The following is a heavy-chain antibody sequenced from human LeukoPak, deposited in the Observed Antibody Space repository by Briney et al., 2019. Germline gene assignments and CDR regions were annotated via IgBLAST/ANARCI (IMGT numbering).Heavy chain of an antibody. Sequence: GGSLRLSCAASGFTFNRYAMHWVRQAPGKGLEWVAVISHDEIYKYYADSVKGRFTISRDNSKNTLFMQMNSLRAEDTAVYYCARPGRGYSYGRTLNYFDYWGQGTLVTVSS. D-gene: IGHD5-18*01. CDR2: ISHDEIYK. J-gene: IGHJ4*02. V-gene: IGHV3-30*04. CDR3: ARPGRGYSYGRTLNYFDY. CDR1: GFTFNRYA.